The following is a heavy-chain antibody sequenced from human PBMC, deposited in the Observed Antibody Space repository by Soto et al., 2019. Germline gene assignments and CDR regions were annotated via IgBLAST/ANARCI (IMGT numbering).Heavy chain of an antibody. CDR3: ARSNWKRRYYYYYYMDV. J-gene: IGHJ6*03. CDR1: SGSISSSNW. Sequence: SETLSLTCAVSSGSISSSNWWSWVRQPPGKGLEWIGEIYHSGSTNYNPSLKSRVTISVDKSKNQFSLKLSSVTAADTAVYYCARSNWKRRYYYYYYMDVWGKGTTVT. D-gene: IGHD1-1*01. CDR2: IYHSGST. V-gene: IGHV4-4*02.